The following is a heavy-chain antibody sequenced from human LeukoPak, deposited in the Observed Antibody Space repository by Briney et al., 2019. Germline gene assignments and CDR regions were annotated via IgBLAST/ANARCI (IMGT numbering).Heavy chain of an antibody. Sequence: GGSLRLSCAASGFTFNGYWMSWVRQAPGKGLEWVAVISYDGSNKYYADSVKGRFTISRDNSKNTLYLQMNSLRAEDTAVYYCAKGWVEMATITKYFDYWGQGTLVTVSS. V-gene: IGHV3-30*18. CDR1: GFTFNGYW. D-gene: IGHD5-24*01. J-gene: IGHJ4*02. CDR3: AKGWVEMATITKYFDY. CDR2: ISYDGSNK.